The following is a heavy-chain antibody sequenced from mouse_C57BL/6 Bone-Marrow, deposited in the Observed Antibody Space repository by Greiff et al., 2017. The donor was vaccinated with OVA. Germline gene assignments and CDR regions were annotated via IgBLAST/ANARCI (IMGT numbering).Heavy chain of an antibody. CDR1: GYTFTSYG. J-gene: IGHJ1*03. D-gene: IGHD1-1*01. CDR3: ARSGLLRHWYFDV. CDR2: IYPRSGNT. Sequence: QVQLQQSGAELARPGASVKLSCKASGYTFTSYGISWVKQRTGQGLEWIGEIYPRSGNTYYNEKFKGKATLTADKSSSTAYMELRSLTSEDSAVYFCARSGLLRHWYFDVWGTGTTVTVSS. V-gene: IGHV1-81*01.